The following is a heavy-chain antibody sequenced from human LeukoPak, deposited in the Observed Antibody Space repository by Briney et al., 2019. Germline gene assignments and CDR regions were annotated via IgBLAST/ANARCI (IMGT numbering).Heavy chain of an antibody. CDR2: ISTYNGNT. Sequence: ASVKVSCKASGYTFTSYYMHWVRQAPGQGLEWMGWISTYNGNTNYGQKLQGRVTMTTDTSTSTAYMELRSLRSDDTAVYYCATSRKYDSSGFLGYWGQGTLVTVSS. CDR1: GYTFTSYY. CDR3: ATSRKYDSSGFLGY. J-gene: IGHJ4*02. V-gene: IGHV1-18*04. D-gene: IGHD3-22*01.